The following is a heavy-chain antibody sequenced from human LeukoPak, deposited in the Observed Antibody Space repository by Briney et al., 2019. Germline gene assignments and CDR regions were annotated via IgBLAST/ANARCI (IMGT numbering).Heavy chain of an antibody. CDR2: IYYSGST. J-gene: IGHJ5*02. D-gene: IGHD6-19*01. Sequence: SETLSLACTVSGGSISSYYWSWIRQPPGKGLEWIGYIYYSGSTNYSPSLKSRVTISVDTSKNQFSLKLSSVTAADTAVYYCARELGSGWYSNWFDPWGQGTLVTVSS. CDR3: ARELGSGWYSNWFDP. V-gene: IGHV4-59*01. CDR1: GGSISSYY.